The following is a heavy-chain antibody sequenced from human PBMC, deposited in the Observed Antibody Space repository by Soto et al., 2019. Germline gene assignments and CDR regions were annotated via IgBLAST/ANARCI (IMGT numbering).Heavy chain of an antibody. CDR2: IYYSGST. D-gene: IGHD3-16*01. V-gene: IGHV4-39*01. CDR1: GGSISSSNYY. CDR3: ASPTLGAFDI. Sequence: QLQLQESGPGLVKPSETLSLTCTVSGGSISSSNYYWGWIRQPPGKGLEWIGSIYYSGSTAYNSSLKSRVTMSVDTSQNQLSLRLSSVTAADTAVYYCASPTLGAFDIWGQGRMVTVSS. J-gene: IGHJ3*02.